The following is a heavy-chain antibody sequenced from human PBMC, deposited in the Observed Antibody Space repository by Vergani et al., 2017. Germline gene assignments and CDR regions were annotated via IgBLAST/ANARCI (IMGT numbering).Heavy chain of an antibody. J-gene: IGHJ2*01. V-gene: IGHV3-11*01. D-gene: IGHD6-6*01. CDR2: ISSSGSTI. CDR1: GFTFSDYY. Sequence: VQLLESGGGLVKPGGSLRLSCAASGFTFSDYYMSWIRQAPGKGLEWVSYISSSGSTIYYADSVKGRFTISRDNAKNSLYLQMNSLRAEDTAVYYCARDMFEYSSSPDHYWYFDLWGRGTLVTVSS. CDR3: ARDMFEYSSSPDHYWYFDL.